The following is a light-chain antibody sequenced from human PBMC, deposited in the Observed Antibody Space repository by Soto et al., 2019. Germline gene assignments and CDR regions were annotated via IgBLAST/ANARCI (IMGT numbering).Light chain of an antibody. CDR2: GAS. CDR3: QQYGTSPRT. J-gene: IGKJ1*01. V-gene: IGKV3-20*01. CDR1: QSVPSKY. Sequence: EIVMTQSPATVSVSPGERATLSCRASQSVPSKYLAWYQQNPGQAPRLLIYGASNRATGIPDKFSGSGSGTDFTLTISRLEPEDFAVYYCQQYGTSPRTFGQGTKVDIK.